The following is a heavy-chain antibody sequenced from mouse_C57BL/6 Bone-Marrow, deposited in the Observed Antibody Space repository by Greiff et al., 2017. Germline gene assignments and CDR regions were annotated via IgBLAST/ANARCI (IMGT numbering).Heavy chain of an antibody. CDR2: IYPGDGYT. Sequence: QVQLQQSGAELVRPGTSVKMSCKASGYTFTNYWIRWAKQRPGHGLEWIGDIYPGDGYTNYNEKFKGKATLTAAKSSSTAYMQFSSLTSEDSAICVFARSGNDWWFDVWGTGTTVTVSS. CDR1: GYTFTNYW. J-gene: IGHJ1*03. V-gene: IGHV1-63*01. CDR3: ARSGNDWWFDV. D-gene: IGHD1-3*01.